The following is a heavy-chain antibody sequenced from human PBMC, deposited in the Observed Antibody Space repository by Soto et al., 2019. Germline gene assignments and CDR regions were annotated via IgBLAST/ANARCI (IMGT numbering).Heavy chain of an antibody. J-gene: IGHJ4*02. CDR3: ARYPAFAY. CDR1: GGSISSYY. D-gene: IGHD6-25*01. CDR2: IYYSGST. V-gene: IGHV4-59*08. Sequence: SETLSLTCTVSGGSISSYYWSWIRQPPGKGLEWIGYIYYSGSTNYNPSLKSRVTISVDTSKNQFSLKLSSVTAADTAVYYCARYPAFAYWGQGTLVTVSS.